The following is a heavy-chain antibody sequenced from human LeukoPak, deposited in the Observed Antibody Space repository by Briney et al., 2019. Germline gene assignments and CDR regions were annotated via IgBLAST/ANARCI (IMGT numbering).Heavy chain of an antibody. CDR2: IYSDGGA. CDR1: GFTVSNY. J-gene: IGHJ4*02. Sequence: GSLRLSCAASGFTVSNYMSWVRQAPGKGLEWVSVIYSDGGAYYPNSVKGRFTISRDNSKNTLYLQMNSLRVEDTAVYYCASTSRDGNGHYWEWGQGTLVTVSS. CDR3: ASTSRDGNGHYWE. D-gene: IGHD3-22*01. V-gene: IGHV3-66*01.